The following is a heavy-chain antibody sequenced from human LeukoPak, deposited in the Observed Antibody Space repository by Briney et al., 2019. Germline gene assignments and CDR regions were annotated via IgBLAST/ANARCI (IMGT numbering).Heavy chain of an antibody. CDR2: ISSTSYST. J-gene: IGHJ4*02. CDR1: GFTFSSYS. CDR3: ARLYCSSTSCSRGNIYGYFDH. D-gene: IGHD2-2*01. V-gene: IGHV3-21*01. Sequence: GGSLRLSCAASGFTFSSYSMNWVRQAPGKGLEWVSPISSTSYSTYYADSLKGRFTISRDNADNSLFLHMNSLRAEDTAVYYCARLYCSSTSCSRGNIYGYFDHWGQGTLVTVSS.